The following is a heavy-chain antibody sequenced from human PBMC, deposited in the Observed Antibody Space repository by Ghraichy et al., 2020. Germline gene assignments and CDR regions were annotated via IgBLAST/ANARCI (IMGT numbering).Heavy chain of an antibody. V-gene: IGHV3-7*03. J-gene: IGHJ4*02. D-gene: IGHD1-26*01. CDR3: ARADAYSGDD. CDR1: GFTFSGYW. CDR2: IDQDGSEK. Sequence: GGSLRLSCAASGFTFSGYWMSWVRQAPGKGLEWVANIDQDGSEKYYVDSVRGRFTISRDNVKNSLYLQMNSLRADDTALYYCARADAYSGDDWGQGTLVTVSS.